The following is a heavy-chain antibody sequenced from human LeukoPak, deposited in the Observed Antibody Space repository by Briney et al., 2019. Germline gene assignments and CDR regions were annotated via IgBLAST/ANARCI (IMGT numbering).Heavy chain of an antibody. D-gene: IGHD5-18*01. Sequence: GGSLRLSCAASRFTFSSYAMSWVRQAPGKGLEWVSAISGSGGSTYYADSVKGRFTISRDNSKNTLYLQMNSLRAEDTAVYYCAKVRVDTAMVTPNYFDYWGQGTLVTVSS. CDR2: ISGSGGST. V-gene: IGHV3-23*01. CDR3: AKVRVDTAMVTPNYFDY. CDR1: RFTFSSYA. J-gene: IGHJ4*02.